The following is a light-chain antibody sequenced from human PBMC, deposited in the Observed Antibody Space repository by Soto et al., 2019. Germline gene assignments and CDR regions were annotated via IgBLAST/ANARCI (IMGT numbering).Light chain of an antibody. J-gene: IGKJ1*01. V-gene: IGKV3D-20*02. CDR2: SAS. CDR3: QQRSNWPPGT. CDR1: QSVRGDY. Sequence: IVLTQSPGTLSLSPGERATLSCRASQSVRGDYLAWYQQKPGQAPRLLIYSASSRATGIPDRFSGSGSGTDFTLTISRLEPEDFAVYYCQQRSNWPPGTFGQGTKVEIK.